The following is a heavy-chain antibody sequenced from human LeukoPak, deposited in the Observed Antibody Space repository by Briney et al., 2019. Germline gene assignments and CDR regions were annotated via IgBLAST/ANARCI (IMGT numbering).Heavy chain of an antibody. V-gene: IGHV1-8*01. CDR2: MNPNSGNT. CDR3: ALRVDYCYYYGMDV. Sequence: GASVKVSCKASGYTFTSYDINWVRQASGQGLEWMGWMNPNSGNTGYAQKFQGRVTMTRNTSISTAYMELSSLRSEDTAVYYCALRVDYCYYYGMDVWGQGTTVAVSS. J-gene: IGHJ6*02. CDR1: GYTFTSYD.